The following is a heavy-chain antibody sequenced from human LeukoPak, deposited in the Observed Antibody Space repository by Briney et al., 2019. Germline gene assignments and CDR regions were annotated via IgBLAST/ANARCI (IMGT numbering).Heavy chain of an antibody. CDR3: ARANYDIFTGYVNYYHYYYMDV. D-gene: IGHD3-9*01. V-gene: IGHV1-69*13. CDR1: GGTFSSYS. Sequence: SVKVSCKASGGTFSSYSITWVRQAPGQGLEWMGGIIPIFDTPNYAQKFPGRVTITADESTSTASMELSSLRSEDTAVYYCARANYDIFTGYVNYYHYYYMDVWGKGTTVTVSS. CDR2: IIPIFDTP. J-gene: IGHJ6*03.